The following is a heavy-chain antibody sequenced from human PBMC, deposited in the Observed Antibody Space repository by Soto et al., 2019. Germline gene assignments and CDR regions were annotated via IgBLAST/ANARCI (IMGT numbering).Heavy chain of an antibody. CDR1: GFTFSSYW. D-gene: IGHD3-10*01. CDR3: ATSGGSLFDY. V-gene: IGHV3-74*01. J-gene: IGHJ4*02. Sequence: LRLSCAASGFTFSSYWMHWVRQAPGKGLVWVSRINSDGSSTNYADSVKGRFTISRDNAKNTLYLQMNSLRAVDTAVYYCATSGGSLFDYWGQGTLVTVSS. CDR2: INSDGSST.